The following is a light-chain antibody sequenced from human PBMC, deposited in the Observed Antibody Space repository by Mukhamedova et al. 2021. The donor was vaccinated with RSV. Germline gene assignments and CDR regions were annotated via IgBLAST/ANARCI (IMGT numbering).Light chain of an antibody. CDR3: QQYGSSPRT. J-gene: IGKJ1*01. CDR1: VTRSY. CDR2: DAS. Sequence: VTRSYLAWYQQKPGQAPRLLIYDASSRATGIPDRFSGSGSGTDFTLTISRLEPEDFAVYYCQQYGSSPRTFGQGTKVEIK. V-gene: IGKV3-20*01.